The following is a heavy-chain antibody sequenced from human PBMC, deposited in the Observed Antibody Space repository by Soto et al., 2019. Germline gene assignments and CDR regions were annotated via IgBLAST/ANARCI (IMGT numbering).Heavy chain of an antibody. J-gene: IGHJ6*02. CDR3: ARDERFGELYYYYYGMDV. Sequence: PGGSLRLSCAASGFTFSSYSMNWVRQAPGKGLEWVSYISSSSSTIYYADSVKGRFTISRDNAKNSLYLQMNSLRDEDTAVYYWARDERFGELYYYYYGMDVWGQGTRVTVSS. V-gene: IGHV3-48*02. CDR1: GFTFSSYS. CDR2: ISSSSSTI. D-gene: IGHD3-10*01.